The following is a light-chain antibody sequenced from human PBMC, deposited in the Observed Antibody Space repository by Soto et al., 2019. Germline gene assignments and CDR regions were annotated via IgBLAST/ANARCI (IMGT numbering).Light chain of an antibody. Sequence: IQLTQSPSSLSASVGDRVTITCQASQGISSYLAWYQQKPGKAPKLLIYAASTLQSGVPSRFSGSGSGTDFTLTISSLQPEDFATYNCQQLNSYPLTFGGGTKVEIK. CDR3: QQLNSYPLT. CDR2: AAS. CDR1: QGISSY. J-gene: IGKJ4*01. V-gene: IGKV1-9*01.